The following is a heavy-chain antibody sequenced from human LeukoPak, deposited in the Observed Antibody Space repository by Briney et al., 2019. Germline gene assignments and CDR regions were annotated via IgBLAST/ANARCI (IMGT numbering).Heavy chain of an antibody. Sequence: ASVKVSCKASGYTFTGYYMHWVRQAPGQGLEWMGWINPNSGGTNYAQKFQGRVTMTRDTSISTAYMELSRLRSDDTAVYYCAREGREYQLLSLNFDYWGQGTLVTVSS. V-gene: IGHV1-2*02. CDR1: GYTFTGYY. J-gene: IGHJ4*02. CDR3: AREGREYQLLSLNFDY. CDR2: INPNSGGT. D-gene: IGHD2-2*01.